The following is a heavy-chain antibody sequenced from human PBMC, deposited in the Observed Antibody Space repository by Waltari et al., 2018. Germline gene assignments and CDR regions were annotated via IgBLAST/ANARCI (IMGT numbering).Heavy chain of an antibody. J-gene: IGHJ4*02. V-gene: IGHV4-39*01. Sequence: QLQLQESGPGLVKPSETLSLTCTVSGGSISSSSYYWGWIRQPPGKGLEWIGSIYYSGSTYYNPSLKSRVTISVDTSKNQFSLKRSSVTAADTAVYYCARHAEGEGDYWGQGTLVTVSS. CDR2: IYYSGST. D-gene: IGHD1-26*01. CDR1: GGSISSSSYY. CDR3: ARHAEGEGDY.